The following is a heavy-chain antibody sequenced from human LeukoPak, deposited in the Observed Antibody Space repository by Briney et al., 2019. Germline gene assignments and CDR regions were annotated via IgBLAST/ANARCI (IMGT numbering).Heavy chain of an antibody. CDR1: GFTFSTYG. V-gene: IGHV3-30*18. CDR3: AKELPAAGKYFFYGMDV. CDR2: ISYDGSNK. D-gene: IGHD6-13*01. Sequence: GGSLRLSCAASGFTFSTYGIHWVRQAPGKGLEWVAVISYDGSNKYYIDSVKGRFTISRDNSKNTLYLQMNNLRAEDTAVYYCAKELPAAGKYFFYGMDVWGKGTTVTVSS. J-gene: IGHJ6*04.